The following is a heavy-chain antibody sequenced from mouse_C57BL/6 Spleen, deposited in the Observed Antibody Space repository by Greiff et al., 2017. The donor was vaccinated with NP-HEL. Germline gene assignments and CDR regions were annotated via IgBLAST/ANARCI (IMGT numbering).Heavy chain of an antibody. Sequence: EVHLVESGGDLVKPGGSLKLSCAASGFTFSSYGMSWVRQTPDKRLEWVATISSGGSYTYYPDSVKGRFTISRDNAKNTLYLQMSSLKSEDTAMYYCARPNSIYAMDYWGQGTSVTVSS. CDR2: ISSGGSYT. CDR3: ARPNSIYAMDY. D-gene: IGHD2-10*02. J-gene: IGHJ4*01. CDR1: GFTFSSYG. V-gene: IGHV5-6*01.